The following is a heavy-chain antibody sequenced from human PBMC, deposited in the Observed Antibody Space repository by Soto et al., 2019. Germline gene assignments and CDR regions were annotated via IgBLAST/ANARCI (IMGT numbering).Heavy chain of an antibody. CDR2: IYYSGST. CDR3: ARLATSNWRQVGNMDV. V-gene: IGHV4-59*08. Sequence: SETLSLTCTVSGGSISSYYWSWIRQPPGKGLEWIGYIYYSGSTNYNPSLKSRVTISVDTSKNQFSLKLSSVTAADTAVYYCARLATSNWRQVGNMDVWGKGTTVTVSS. D-gene: IGHD1-20*01. CDR1: GGSISSYY. J-gene: IGHJ6*03.